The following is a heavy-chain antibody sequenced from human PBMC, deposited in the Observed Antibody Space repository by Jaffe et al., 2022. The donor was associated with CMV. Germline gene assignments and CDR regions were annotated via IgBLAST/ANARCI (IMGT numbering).Heavy chain of an antibody. CDR2: INPNSGDT. J-gene: IGHJ6*02. CDR3: ARERFGEESGMDV. CDR1: GYTFSDYY. D-gene: IGHD3-16*01. V-gene: IGHV1-2*02. Sequence: QVQLVQSGTEVKRPGASVKVSCKASGYTFSDYYMHWVRQAPGQGPEWMGWINPNSGDTNYAQKIQGRVIMTRDTSITTAYMELSRLTSDDTALYYCARERFGEESGMDVWGQGTTVTVSS.